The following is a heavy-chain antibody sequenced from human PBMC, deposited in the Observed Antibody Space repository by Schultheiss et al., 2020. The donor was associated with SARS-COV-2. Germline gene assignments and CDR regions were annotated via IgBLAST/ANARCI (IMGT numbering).Heavy chain of an antibody. Sequence: SETLSLTCAVYGGSFSGYYWSWIRQPPGKGLEWIGYIYYSGSTNYHPSLKSRVTISVDTSKNQFSLKLSSVTAADTAVYYCARAAPHYYDSSGYPDYWGQGTLVTVSS. CDR1: GGSFSGYY. J-gene: IGHJ4*02. V-gene: IGHV4-59*01. CDR3: ARAAPHYYDSSGYPDY. D-gene: IGHD3-22*01. CDR2: IYYSGST.